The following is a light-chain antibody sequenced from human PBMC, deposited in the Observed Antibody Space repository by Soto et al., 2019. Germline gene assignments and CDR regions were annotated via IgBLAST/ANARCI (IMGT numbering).Light chain of an antibody. CDR3: KQYNNWPPIT. CDR1: QSVSSN. J-gene: IGKJ5*01. CDR2: GAS. Sequence: EIVMTQSPATLSVSPEERATLSCRASQSVSSNLAWYQQKPGQAPRLLIYGASTRATGIPARFSGSGSGTEFTLTISSLQYEDVAVYYCKQYNNWPPITFGQGTRLEIK. V-gene: IGKV3-15*01.